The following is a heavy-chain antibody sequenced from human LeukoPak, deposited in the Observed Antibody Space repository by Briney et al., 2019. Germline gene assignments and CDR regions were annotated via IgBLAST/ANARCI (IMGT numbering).Heavy chain of an antibody. D-gene: IGHD3-22*01. V-gene: IGHV4-34*01. CDR3: ARGLRDYYDSSVFPPSGPYYSDY. Sequence: PSETLSLTCAVYGGSFSGYYWSWIRQPPGKGLEWIGEINHSGSTNYNPSLKSRVTISVDTSKNQFSLKLSSVTAADTAVYYCARGLRDYYDSSVFPPSGPYYSDYWGQGTLVTVSS. CDR1: GGSFSGYY. CDR2: INHSGST. J-gene: IGHJ4*02.